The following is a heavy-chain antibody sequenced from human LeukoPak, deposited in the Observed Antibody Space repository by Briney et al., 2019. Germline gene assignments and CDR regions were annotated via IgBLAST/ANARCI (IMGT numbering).Heavy chain of an antibody. CDR2: IWYDGSNK. V-gene: IGHV3-33*08. Sequence: GGSLRLSCAASGFTFSSYGMPWVRQAPGKGLEWVAVIWYDGSNKYYADSVKGRFTISRDNSKNTLYLQMNSLRAEDTAVYYCATARGPDPGYSSGWGDFDYWGQGTLVTVSS. CDR3: ATARGPDPGYSSGWGDFDY. CDR1: GFTFSSYG. D-gene: IGHD6-19*01. J-gene: IGHJ4*02.